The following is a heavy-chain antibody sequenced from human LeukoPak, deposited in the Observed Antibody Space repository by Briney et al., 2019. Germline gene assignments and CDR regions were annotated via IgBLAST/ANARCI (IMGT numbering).Heavy chain of an antibody. V-gene: IGHV3-7*01. CDR2: IKQDGSEK. Sequence: GGSLRLSCAASGFTFSSYWMRWVRQAPGKGLELVANIKQDGSEKYYVDSVQGRFTIARDNAKNSLYLQMNSLRVEDTAVYYCARGPSGYHNTGGQGTLVTVSS. CDR3: ARGPSGYHNT. D-gene: IGHD5-12*01. CDR1: GFTFSSYW. J-gene: IGHJ4*02.